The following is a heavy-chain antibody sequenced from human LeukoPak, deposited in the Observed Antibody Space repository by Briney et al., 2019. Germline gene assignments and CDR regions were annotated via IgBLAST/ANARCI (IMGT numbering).Heavy chain of an antibody. CDR3: TRHDVSSSSSSAEYYYYMDV. CDR2: ISSKANSYAT. D-gene: IGHD6-6*01. J-gene: IGHJ6*03. V-gene: IGHV3-73*01. Sequence: GGSLRLSCAASGFTFSGSAMHWVRQASGKGLEWVGRISSKANSYATAYAASVKGRFTISRDDSKNTAYLQMNSLETDDTAVYYCTRHDVSSSSSSAEYYYYMDVWGKGTTVTVSS. CDR1: GFTFSGSA.